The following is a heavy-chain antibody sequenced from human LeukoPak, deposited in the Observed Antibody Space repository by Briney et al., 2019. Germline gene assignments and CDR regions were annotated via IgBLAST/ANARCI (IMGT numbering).Heavy chain of an antibody. CDR1: GFSFSDSW. Sequence: GGSLRLSCAASGFSFSDSWMTWIRQAPGKGLEWVAFIKGDGSAKKYVDSVKGRFTISRDNAKNSLFLQMNSLRAVDTAVYYCARDRGWIQHDIWGQGTMVTVSS. V-gene: IGHV3-7*01. CDR2: IKGDGSAK. CDR3: ARDRGWIQHDI. J-gene: IGHJ3*02. D-gene: IGHD5-18*01.